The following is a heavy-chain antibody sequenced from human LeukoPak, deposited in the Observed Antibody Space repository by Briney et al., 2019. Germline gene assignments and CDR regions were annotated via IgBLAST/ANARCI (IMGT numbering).Heavy chain of an antibody. V-gene: IGHV1-46*01. CDR3: ARDSRVVVTAIFAY. D-gene: IGHD2-21*02. Sequence: ASVKLSCKASGSTFTSYYIHWVRQAPGQGLEWMGIIKRSGGSTSYAQKFQGRVTMSRDASTSTVYMELSSLRSEDTAVYYCARDSRVVVTAIFAYWGQGTLVTVSS. J-gene: IGHJ4*02. CDR2: IKRSGGST. CDR1: GSTFTSYY.